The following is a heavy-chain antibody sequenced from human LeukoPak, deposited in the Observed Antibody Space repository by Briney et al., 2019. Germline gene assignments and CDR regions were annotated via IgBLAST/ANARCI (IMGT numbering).Heavy chain of an antibody. CDR2: INPNSGGT. CDR3: ARGALIVVPAAIPTHP. Sequence: ASAKVSCKASGYTFTGYYMHWVRQAPGQGLEWMGWINPNSGGTNYAQKFQGRVTMTRDTSISTAYMELSRMRSDDTAVYYCARGALIVVPAAIPTHPWGQGTLVTVSS. CDR1: GYTFTGYY. V-gene: IGHV1-2*02. D-gene: IGHD2-2*01. J-gene: IGHJ5*02.